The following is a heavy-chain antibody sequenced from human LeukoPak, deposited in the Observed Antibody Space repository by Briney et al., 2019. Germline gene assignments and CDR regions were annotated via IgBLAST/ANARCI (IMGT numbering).Heavy chain of an antibody. D-gene: IGHD6-19*01. J-gene: IGHJ4*02. CDR3: AGSIAVALKIDY. V-gene: IGHV4-39*01. CDR2: IYYSGST. Sequence: SETLSLTCTVSGVSISSSSYYWGWIRQPPGKGLEWIGSIYYSGSTYYNPSLKSRVTISVDTSKNQFSLKLSSVTAADTAVYYCAGSIAVALKIDYWGQGTLVTVSS. CDR1: GVSISSSSYY.